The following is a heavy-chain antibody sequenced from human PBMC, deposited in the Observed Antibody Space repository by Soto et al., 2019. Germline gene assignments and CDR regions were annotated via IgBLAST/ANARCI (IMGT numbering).Heavy chain of an antibody. D-gene: IGHD3-10*01. V-gene: IGHV1-69*01. Sequence: QVQLVQSGAEVKKPGSSVKVSCKASGGTFSSYAISWVRQAPGQGLEWMGGIIPIFGTANYAQKFQGRVTITADESTSTAYMELSSLRSEDTAVYYCARARITMVRIAMSYYYYGMDVWCQGTTVTVSS. J-gene: IGHJ6*02. CDR3: ARARITMVRIAMSYYYYGMDV. CDR1: GGTFSSYA. CDR2: IIPIFGTA.